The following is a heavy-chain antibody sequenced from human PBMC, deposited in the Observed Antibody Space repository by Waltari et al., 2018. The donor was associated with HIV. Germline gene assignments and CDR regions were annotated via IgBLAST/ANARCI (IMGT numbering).Heavy chain of an antibody. Sequence: EVQLVESGGGLVKHGGSLRLSCVVSGFTFNTFNMKWVRQAPGKGLEWVSSISSTSSFIYYADSLKGRFTVSRDNAKNSLYLQINNLRAEDTAIYYCASENFWGGPHNWGQGTLVTVSS. J-gene: IGHJ4*02. D-gene: IGHD3-3*01. V-gene: IGHV3-21*03. CDR2: ISSTSSFI. CDR3: ASENFWGGPHN. CDR1: GFTFNTFN.